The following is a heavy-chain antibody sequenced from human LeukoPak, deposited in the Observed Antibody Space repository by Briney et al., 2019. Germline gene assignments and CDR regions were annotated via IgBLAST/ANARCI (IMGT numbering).Heavy chain of an antibody. CDR3: ARGNSSSLDY. CDR1: GGSFSGYY. V-gene: IGHV4-34*01. J-gene: IGHJ4*02. D-gene: IGHD6-6*01. Sequence: PSETLSLTCAVYGGSFSGYYWSWIRQPPGKGLEWIGEINHSGSTNYNPSLKSRVTISVDTSKNQFSLKLSSVTAADTAVYYCARGNSSSLDYWGQGTLVTVSS. CDR2: INHSGST.